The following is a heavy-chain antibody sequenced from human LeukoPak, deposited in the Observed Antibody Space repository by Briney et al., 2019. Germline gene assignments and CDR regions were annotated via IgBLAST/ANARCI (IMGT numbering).Heavy chain of an antibody. CDR3: ARGRDYFDY. Sequence: GGSLRLSCIASGFIFSDYGMHWVRQAPGKGLDWVASISHDGTNTYYADSVKGRFTISRDNSKNTLYLQMNSLRAEDTAVYYCARGRDYFDYWGQGTLVTVSS. CDR2: ISHDGTNT. J-gene: IGHJ4*02. CDR1: GFIFSDYG. V-gene: IGHV3-30*14.